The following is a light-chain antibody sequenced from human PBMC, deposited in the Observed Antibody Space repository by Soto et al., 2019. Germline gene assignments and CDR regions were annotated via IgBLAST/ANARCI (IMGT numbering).Light chain of an antibody. J-gene: IGLJ2*01. CDR2: GNG. Sequence: QSVLTQPPSVSGAPGQRVTISCTGSSSNIGADYDVHWYQHLPGTAPKLLIYGNGNRPSGVPDRFSGSKSGTSASLAITGLQAEDEADYYCQSYDSSLSGHVVFGGGTQVTVL. CDR3: QSYDSSLSGHVV. CDR1: SSNIGADYD. V-gene: IGLV1-40*01.